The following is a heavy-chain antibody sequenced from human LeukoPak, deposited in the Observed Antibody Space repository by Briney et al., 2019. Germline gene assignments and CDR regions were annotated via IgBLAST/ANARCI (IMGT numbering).Heavy chain of an antibody. CDR1: GGSISSSSYY. CDR3: ARHLDYGDYVSTVGAFDI. CDR2: IYYSGST. D-gene: IGHD4-17*01. V-gene: IGHV4-39*01. Sequence: PSETLSLTCTVSGGSISSSSYYWGWIRQPPGKGLEWIGSIYYSGSTYYNPSLKSRVTISVDTSKNQFSLKLSSVTAADTAVYYCARHLDYGDYVSTVGAFDIWGQGTMVTVSS. J-gene: IGHJ3*02.